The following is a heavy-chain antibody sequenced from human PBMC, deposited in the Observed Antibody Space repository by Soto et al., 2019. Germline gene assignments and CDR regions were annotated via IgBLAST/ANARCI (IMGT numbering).Heavy chain of an antibody. D-gene: IGHD3-16*01. J-gene: IGHJ6*03. CDR2: ISSSGSTI. CDR3: ARAKGDRSYYYYYMDV. Sequence: GGSLRLSCAASGFTFSDYYMSWIRQAPGKGLEWVSYISSSGSTIYYADSVKGRFTISRDNAKNSLYLQMNSLRAEDTAVYYCARAKGDRSYYYYYMDVWGKGTTVTVSS. CDR1: GFTFSDYY. V-gene: IGHV3-11*01.